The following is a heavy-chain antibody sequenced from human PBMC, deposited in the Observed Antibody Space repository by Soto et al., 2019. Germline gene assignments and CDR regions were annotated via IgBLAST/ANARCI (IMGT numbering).Heavy chain of an antibody. J-gene: IGHJ3*02. Sequence: ASVKVSCKASGYTFTSYYMHWVRQAPGQGLEWMGIINPSGGSTSYAQKFQGRVTMTRDTSTSTVYMELSSLRSEDTAVYYCARGVAAYNWNYNGYAFDIWGQGTMVTVSS. V-gene: IGHV1-46*01. CDR1: GYTFTSYY. CDR2: INPSGGST. CDR3: ARGVAAYNWNYNGYAFDI. D-gene: IGHD1-7*01.